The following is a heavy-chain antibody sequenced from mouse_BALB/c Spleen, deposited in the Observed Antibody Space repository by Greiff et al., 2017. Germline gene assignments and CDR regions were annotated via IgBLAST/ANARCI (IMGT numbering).Heavy chain of an antibody. D-gene: IGHD2-10*02. Sequence: EVQLQESGPGLVKPSQSLSLTCTVTGYSITSDYAWNWIRQFPGNKLEWMGYISYSGSTSYNPSLKSRISITRDTSTNQFFLQLNSVTTEDTATYYCARVGYGNYGAMDYWGQGTSVTVSS. J-gene: IGHJ4*01. CDR2: ISYSGST. CDR1: GYSITSDYA. CDR3: ARVGYGNYGAMDY. V-gene: IGHV3-2*02.